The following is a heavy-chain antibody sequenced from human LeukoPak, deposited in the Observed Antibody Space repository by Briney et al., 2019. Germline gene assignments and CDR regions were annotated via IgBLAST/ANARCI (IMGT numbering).Heavy chain of an antibody. J-gene: IGHJ4*02. CDR2: ISSSSRTI. CDR1: GFTFSSYS. V-gene: IGHV3-48*02. Sequence: PGGSLRLSCVASGFTFSSYSMNWVRQARGKGLEWVSHISSSSRTIFYADSVKGRFTISRDNAKNSLYLQMNSLRDEDTAVYYCASSDYWGQGTLVTVSS. CDR3: ASSDY.